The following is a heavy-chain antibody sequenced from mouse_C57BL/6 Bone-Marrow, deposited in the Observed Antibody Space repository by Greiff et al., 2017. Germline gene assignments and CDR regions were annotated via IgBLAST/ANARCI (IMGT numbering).Heavy chain of an antibody. CDR1: GFTFSDYG. J-gene: IGHJ1*03. V-gene: IGHV5-17*01. CDR2: ISSGSSTI. Sequence: EVQVVESGGGLVKPGGSLKLSCAASGFTFSDYGMHWVRPAPEKGLEWVAYISSGSSTIYYADTVKGRFTISRDNAKNTLFLQMTSLRSEDTAMYYCARDYYGSSYGYFDVWGTGTTVTVSS. CDR3: ARDYYGSSYGYFDV. D-gene: IGHD1-1*01.